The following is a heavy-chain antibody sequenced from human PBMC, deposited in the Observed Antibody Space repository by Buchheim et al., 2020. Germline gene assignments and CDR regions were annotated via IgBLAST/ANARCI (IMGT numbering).Heavy chain of an antibody. CDR1: GGSISSGYYY. D-gene: IGHD4-11*01. V-gene: IGHV4-30-4*01. CDR2: IYYSGSA. J-gene: IGHJ5*02. Sequence: QVQLQESGPGLVKPSQTLSLTCTVSGGSISSGYYYWSWIRQSPGKGLEWIAYIYYSGSAYYNPSLKSRATISVDTSKNQFSLRLNSVTAADTAVYYCARIDNHYINYKWFDPWGQGTL. CDR3: ARIDNHYINYKWFDP.